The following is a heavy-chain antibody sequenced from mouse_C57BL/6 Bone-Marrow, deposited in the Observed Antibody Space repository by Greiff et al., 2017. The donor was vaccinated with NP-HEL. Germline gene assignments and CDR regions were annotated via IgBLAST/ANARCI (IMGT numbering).Heavy chain of an antibody. V-gene: IGHV1-53*01. Sequence: QVQLQQPGTELVKPGASVKLSCKASGYTFTSYWMHWVKQRPGQGLEWIGNINPSNGGTNYNEKFKSKATLTVDKSSSTAYMQLSSLTSEDSAVYYCARSSYYDYVYYAMDYWGQGTSVTVSS. J-gene: IGHJ4*01. CDR1: GYTFTSYW. CDR2: INPSNGGT. CDR3: ARSSYYDYVYYAMDY. D-gene: IGHD2-4*01.